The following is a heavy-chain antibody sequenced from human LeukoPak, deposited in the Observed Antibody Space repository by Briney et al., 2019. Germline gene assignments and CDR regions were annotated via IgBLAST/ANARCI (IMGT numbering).Heavy chain of an antibody. CDR2: ISYDGSNK. CDR1: GFTFSSYG. D-gene: IGHD2-2*01. V-gene: IGHV3-30*03. CDR3: ARDPRCSSMSCYRSSFYGMDV. Sequence: QTGGSLRLSCAASGFTFSSYGMHWVRHAPGKGLEGVAVISYDGSNKYYADSVKGRFTISRDNSKNTLYLQMNSLRAEDTAVYYCARDPRCSSMSCYRSSFYGMDVWGQGTTVTVSS. J-gene: IGHJ6*02.